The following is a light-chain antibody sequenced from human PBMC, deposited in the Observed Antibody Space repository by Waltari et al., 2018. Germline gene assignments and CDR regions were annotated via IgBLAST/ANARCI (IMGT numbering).Light chain of an antibody. CDR2: WAP. J-gene: IGKJ2*01. CDR1: QTVLHNSNNKNY. V-gene: IGKV4-1*01. CDR3: HQYYSSPHT. Sequence: DIVLTQSPDSLAVSLGERATIHCKSSQTVLHNSNNKNYLAWFQQKPGQPPKLLIYWAPTRESGVPDRFSGSGSGTDFTLTISGLQAEDVAVYYCHQYYSSPHTFGQGTKLEIK.